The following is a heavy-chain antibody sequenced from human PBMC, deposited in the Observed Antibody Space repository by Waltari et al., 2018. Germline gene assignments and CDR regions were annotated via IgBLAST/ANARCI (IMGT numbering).Heavy chain of an antibody. V-gene: IGHV3-64*01. D-gene: IGHD1-1*01. CDR3: VRVDNNGLEPFDY. CDR2: ISSNGGST. J-gene: IGHJ4*02. Sequence: EVQLVESGGGLVQPGGSLRLSCAASGFTFSSYAMHWVRQAPGKGLEYVSAISSNGGSTYYANSVKGRFTISRDNSKNTLYLQMGSLRAEDTALYYCVRVDNNGLEPFDYWGQGTLVTVSS. CDR1: GFTFSSYA.